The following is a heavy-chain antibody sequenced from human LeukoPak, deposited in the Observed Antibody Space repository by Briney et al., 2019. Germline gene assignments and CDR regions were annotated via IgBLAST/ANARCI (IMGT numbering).Heavy chain of an antibody. V-gene: IGHV4-4*07. J-gene: IGHJ4*02. D-gene: IGHD5-24*01. CDR2: IYSSGST. Sequence: PSETLSLTCTDSAGSISAYYWTWIRQPAGKGLEWIGRIYSSGSTYYNPSLKTRVTISLDTSNNQFSLKVTSVTAADTAVYYCARGTEMTTIAGHYSFDYWGQGTLVSVSS. CDR1: AGSISAYY. CDR3: ARGTEMTTIAGHYSFDY.